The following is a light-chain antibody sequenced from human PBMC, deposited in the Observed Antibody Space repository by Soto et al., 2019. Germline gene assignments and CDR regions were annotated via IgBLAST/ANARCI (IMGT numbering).Light chain of an antibody. CDR2: GAS. CDR1: QSVSSN. V-gene: IGKV3-15*01. J-gene: IGKJ2*01. CDR3: QQYNNWPPMST. Sequence: EIVMTQSPATLSVSPGERATLSCRASQSVSSNLAWYQQKPGQAPRLLIYGASTRATGIPARFSGSGSGTEFTLTIRRLQSEDFALYYCQQYNNWPPMSTFGQGTNLQIK.